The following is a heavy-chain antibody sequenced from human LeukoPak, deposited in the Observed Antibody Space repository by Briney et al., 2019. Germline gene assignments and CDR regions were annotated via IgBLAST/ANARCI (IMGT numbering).Heavy chain of an antibody. CDR3: ARDLIAVAGTGLNYFDY. CDR2: INSNSGGT. V-gene: IGHV1-2*02. CDR1: GYTFTDYY. D-gene: IGHD6-19*01. Sequence: ASVTVSCKASGYTFTDYYMHWVRQAPGQGLEWMGWINSNSGGTNYAQKFQGRVTMTRDTSISTAYMELSRLRSDDTAVYYCARDLIAVAGTGLNYFDYWGQGTLVTVSS. J-gene: IGHJ4*02.